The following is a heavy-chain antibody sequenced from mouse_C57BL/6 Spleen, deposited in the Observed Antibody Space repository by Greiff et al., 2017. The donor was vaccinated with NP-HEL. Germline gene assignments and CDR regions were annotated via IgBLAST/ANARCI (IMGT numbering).Heavy chain of an antibody. J-gene: IGHJ4*01. Sequence: QVQLQQPGPELVKPGASVKMSCKASGYTFTSYWMNWVKQRPGQGLEWIGVIDPSDSYTSYNQKFKGKATLTVDQSSSTAYMQLSSLSSEDSAVYYCAHRYGNAMDYWGQGTSVTVSS. D-gene: IGHD1-1*02. CDR2: IDPSDSYT. CDR3: AHRYGNAMDY. V-gene: IGHV1-69*02. CDR1: GYTFTSYW.